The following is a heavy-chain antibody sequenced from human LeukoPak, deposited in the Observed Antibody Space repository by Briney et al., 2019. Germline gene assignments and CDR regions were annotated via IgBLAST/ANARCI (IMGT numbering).Heavy chain of an antibody. V-gene: IGHV4-59*01. CDR3: TREGVVVNWFDP. D-gene: IGHD2-2*01. J-gene: IGHJ5*02. Sequence: SEALSLTCTVSGGSISSYYWSWIRQPPGKGLEWIGYIYYSGSTNYNPSLKSRVTISVDTSKNQFSLKLSSVTAADTAVYYCTREGVVVNWFDPWGQGTLVTVSS. CDR1: GGSISSYY. CDR2: IYYSGST.